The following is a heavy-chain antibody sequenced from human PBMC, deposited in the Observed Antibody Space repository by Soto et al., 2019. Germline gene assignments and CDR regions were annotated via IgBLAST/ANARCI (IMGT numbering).Heavy chain of an antibody. CDR1: GFIVSSNY. J-gene: IGHJ3*02. V-gene: IGHV3-66*01. CDR3: ARDLRTFETSDAFDI. Sequence: EVQLVESGGGLVQPGGSLRLSCAASGFIVSSNYMNWVRQAPGKGLEWISVIYGAGRTYYADSVKGRFTISRDNSKNTLYLQMDSLGAEDTALYYCARDLRTFETSDAFDIWGRGTMVTVSS. CDR2: IYGAGRT.